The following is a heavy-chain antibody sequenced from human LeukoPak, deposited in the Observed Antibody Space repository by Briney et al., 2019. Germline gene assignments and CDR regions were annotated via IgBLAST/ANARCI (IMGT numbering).Heavy chain of an antibody. CDR2: IYYSGST. CDR3: ARDFQVVSAVDGVRRGVYYYYYYMDV. Sequence: SETLSLTCTVSGGSISSYYWSWIRQPPGKGLEWIGYIYYSGSTNYNPSLKSRVTISVDTSKNQFSLQLNSVTPEDTAVYYCARDFQVVSAVDGVRRGVYYYYYYMDVWGKGTTVTVSS. V-gene: IGHV4-59*12. J-gene: IGHJ6*03. D-gene: IGHD6-19*01. CDR1: GGSISSYY.